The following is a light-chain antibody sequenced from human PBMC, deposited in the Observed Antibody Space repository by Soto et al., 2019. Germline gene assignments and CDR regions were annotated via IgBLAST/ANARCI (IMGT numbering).Light chain of an antibody. Sequence: QSVLTQPPSASGTPGQRVTISCSGSSSNIGSNTVNWYQQLPGTAPKLLICTNNQRPSGVPDRFSGSKSGTSASLAISGPQSEDEADYYCAAWDDSLNGVVFGGGTKLTVL. CDR2: TNN. CDR1: SSNIGSNT. CDR3: AAWDDSLNGVV. J-gene: IGLJ2*01. V-gene: IGLV1-44*01.